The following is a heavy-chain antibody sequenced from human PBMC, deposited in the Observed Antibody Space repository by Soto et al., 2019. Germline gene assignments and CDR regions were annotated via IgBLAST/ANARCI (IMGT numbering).Heavy chain of an antibody. Sequence: SETLSLTCTVSGGSIYRSGYYWGWIRQPPGRGLEWIGNIDYNGVTYSNPSLKSRVTISRDTSKNQFSLKLTSVTAADTALYYCGKVLVGATGHTDSDSWGPGTLVTVPQ. D-gene: IGHD2-15*01. CDR1: GGSIYRSGYY. CDR2: IDYNGVT. J-gene: IGHJ4*02. CDR3: GKVLVGATGHTDSDS. V-gene: IGHV4-39*01.